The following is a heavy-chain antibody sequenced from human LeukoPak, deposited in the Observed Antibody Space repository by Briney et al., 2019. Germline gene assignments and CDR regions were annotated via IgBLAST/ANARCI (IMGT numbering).Heavy chain of an antibody. Sequence: SETLSLTCTVSGGSLSSYQWSWIRQPPGKGLEWIGYISYNGFTNYNPSLKSRVTISLDTSKNQFSLKLTSVTAADTAVYYCAGHHPRNTVDFWGQGTLVTVSS. CDR2: ISYNGFT. CDR3: AGHHPRNTVDF. D-gene: IGHD2/OR15-2a*01. J-gene: IGHJ4*02. V-gene: IGHV4-59*08. CDR1: GGSLSSYQ.